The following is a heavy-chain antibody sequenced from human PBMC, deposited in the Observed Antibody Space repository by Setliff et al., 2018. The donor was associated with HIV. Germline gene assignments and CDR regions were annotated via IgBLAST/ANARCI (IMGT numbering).Heavy chain of an antibody. CDR3: ARGRKRDGYNFYYYYMDV. V-gene: IGHV4-59*12. CDR1: GGSISSYY. D-gene: IGHD5-12*01. J-gene: IGHJ6*03. CDR2: IYYSGST. Sequence: SETLSLTCTVSGGSISSYYWSWIRQPPGKGLEWIGYIYYSGSTNNNPALKSRGTISVDTSKTQSSLKLSSVTAADTAVYYCARGRKRDGYNFYYYYMDVWDKGTTVTVSS.